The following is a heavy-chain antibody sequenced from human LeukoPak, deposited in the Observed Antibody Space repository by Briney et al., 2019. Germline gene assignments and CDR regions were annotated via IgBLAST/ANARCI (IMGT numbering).Heavy chain of an antibody. J-gene: IGHJ4*02. CDR2: ITSTGSYT. D-gene: IGHD6-19*01. Sequence: GGSLRLSCAASGFTFSSYNMNWVRQAPGKGLEWVSSITSTGSYTFYADSVKGRFTISRDNAKNSLYLQMNSLRAEDTAVYYCAKDTTYSSGWFDYWGQGTLVTVSS. CDR3: AKDTTYSSGWFDY. V-gene: IGHV3-21*04. CDR1: GFTFSSYN.